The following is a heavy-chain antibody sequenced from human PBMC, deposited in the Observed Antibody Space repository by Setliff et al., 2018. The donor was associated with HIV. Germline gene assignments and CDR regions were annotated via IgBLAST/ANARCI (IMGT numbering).Heavy chain of an antibody. CDR3: ARGRHYSSSAPFAIDF. J-gene: IGHJ4*02. V-gene: IGHV4-4*02. D-gene: IGHD6-6*01. CDR1: GGSISSSNW. CDR2: INHSGST. Sequence: SETLSLTCAVSGGSISSSNWWSWVRQPPGKGLEWSGEINHSGSTNYNPSLKSRVAISVDTSKNQFSVKLSSVTAADTAVYYCARGRHYSSSAPFAIDFWGQGMLVTVSS.